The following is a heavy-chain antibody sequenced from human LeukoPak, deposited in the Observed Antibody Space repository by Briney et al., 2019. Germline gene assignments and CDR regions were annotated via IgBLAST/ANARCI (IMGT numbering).Heavy chain of an antibody. V-gene: IGHV3-33*01. J-gene: IGHJ3*02. CDR3: ARDYGVAFDI. CDR2: IWYDGSNK. D-gene: IGHD3-10*01. CDR1: GFTFSSYG. Sequence: PGGSLRLSCAASGFTFSSYGMHWVRQAPGEGLEWVAVIWYDGSNKYYADSVKGRFTISRDNSKNTLYLQMNSLRAEDTAVYYCARDYGVAFDIWGQGTMVTVSS.